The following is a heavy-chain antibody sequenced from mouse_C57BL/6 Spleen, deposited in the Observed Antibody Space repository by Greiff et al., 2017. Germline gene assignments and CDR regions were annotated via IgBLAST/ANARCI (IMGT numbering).Heavy chain of an antibody. CDR2: INPNNGGT. V-gene: IGHV1-26*01. Sequence: VQLQQSGPELVKPGASVKISCKASGYTFTDYYMNWVKQSHGKSLEWIGDINPNNGGTSYNQKFKGKATLTVDKSSSTAYMELRSLTSEDSAVYYCARGGGYYFDYGGQGTTRTVSS. CDR3: ARGGGYYFDY. J-gene: IGHJ2*01. CDR1: GYTFTDYY.